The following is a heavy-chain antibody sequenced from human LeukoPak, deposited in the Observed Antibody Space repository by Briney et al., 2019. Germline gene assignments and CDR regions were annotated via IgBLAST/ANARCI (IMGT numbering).Heavy chain of an antibody. J-gene: IGHJ4*02. CDR1: GGSFSGYF. V-gene: IGHV4-34*01. D-gene: IGHD3-10*01. CDR2: INHSGST. Sequence: SETVSLTCAVYGGSFSGYFWSWIRQPPGKGLEWIGEINHSGSTDYNPSLKSRVTISVDTSKNQFSLKLSSVTAADTAVYYCARNRGYGSGSHDYWGQGTLVTVSS. CDR3: ARNRGYGSGSHDY.